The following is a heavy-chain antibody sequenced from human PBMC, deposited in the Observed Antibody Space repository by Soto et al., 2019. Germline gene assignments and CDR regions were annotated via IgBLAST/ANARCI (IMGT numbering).Heavy chain of an antibody. J-gene: IGHJ6*03. CDR1: GFTFSSYA. V-gene: IGHV3-72*01. D-gene: IGHD4-4*01. Sequence: GGSLRLSCAASGFTFSSYAMIWVRQAPGKGLEWVGRTRNKANRYTTEYAASVKGRFTISRDDSKNSLYLQMNSLKTEDTAVYYCARGPYTVTTFRYYYMDVWGKGTTVTVSS. CDR3: ARGPYTVTTFRYYYMDV. CDR2: TRNKANRYTT.